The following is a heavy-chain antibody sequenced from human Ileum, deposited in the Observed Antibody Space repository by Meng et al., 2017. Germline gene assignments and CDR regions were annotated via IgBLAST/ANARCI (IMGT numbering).Heavy chain of an antibody. J-gene: IGHJ4*02. V-gene: IGHV1-18*01. CDR2: TSTYNSNR. Sequence: QVHLLQSGPEVRKTKASVKVSCQAPGYSFTNYGINWVRQAPGKGLEWMGWTSTYNSNRNYAQSLQGRVTMTTDTATTTAYMELRSLTFDDTAVYYCARGRHCSSTTCYLSDSWGQGTLVTVSS. CDR1: GYSFTNYG. D-gene: IGHD2-2*01. CDR3: ARGRHCSSTTCYLSDS.